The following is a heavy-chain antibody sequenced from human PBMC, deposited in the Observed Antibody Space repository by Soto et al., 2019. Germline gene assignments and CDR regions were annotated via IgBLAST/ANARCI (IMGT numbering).Heavy chain of an antibody. CDR1: GGTFSSYA. V-gene: IGHV1-69*06. Sequence: QVQLVQSGAEVKKPGSSVKVSCKASGGTFSSYAISWVRQAPGQGLEWMGGIIPIFCTANYAQKFQGRVTITADKSTSTAYMELSILRSEDRGVYYCARDRAEYYDVWGGMGVWGQGATVIVSS. CDR2: IIPIFCTA. CDR3: ARDRAEYYDVWGGMGV. D-gene: IGHD3-3*01. J-gene: IGHJ6*02.